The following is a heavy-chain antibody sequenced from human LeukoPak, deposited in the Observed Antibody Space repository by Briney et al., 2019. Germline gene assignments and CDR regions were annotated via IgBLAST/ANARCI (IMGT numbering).Heavy chain of an antibody. CDR3: ARVSVGNNYGSGSYDN. V-gene: IGHV3-23*01. CDR1: AFTFSSYA. Sequence: PGGSLRLSCAASAFTFSSYAMSWVRQAPGKGLEWVSAISGSGDSTFYADSVKGRFTISRDNAKNSLYLQMNSLRAEDTAVYYCARVSVGNNYGSGSYDNWGQGALVTVSS. J-gene: IGHJ4*02. D-gene: IGHD3-10*01. CDR2: ISGSGDST.